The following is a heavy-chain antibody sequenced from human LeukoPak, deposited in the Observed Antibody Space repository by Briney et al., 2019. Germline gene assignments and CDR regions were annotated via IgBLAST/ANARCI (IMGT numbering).Heavy chain of an antibody. V-gene: IGHV1-8*03. CDR3: ARVGSSSWYLTTRDYYFDY. CDR2: MNPNSGNT. J-gene: IGHJ4*02. CDR1: GYTFSIYG. Sequence: ASVKVSCKASGYTFSIYGFSWVRQDPGQGLEWMGWMNPNSGNTGYAQKFQGRVTITRNTSISTAYMELSSLRSEDTAVYYCARVGSSSWYLTTRDYYFDYWGQGTLVTVSS. D-gene: IGHD6-13*01.